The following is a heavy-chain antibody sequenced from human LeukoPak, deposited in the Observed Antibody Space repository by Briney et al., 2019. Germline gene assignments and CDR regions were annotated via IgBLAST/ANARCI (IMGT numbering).Heavy chain of an antibody. Sequence: SETLSLTCTVSGGSISSYYWSWIRQPPGKGLEWIGYIYYSGSTNYNPSLKSRVTISVDTSKNQFSLKLSSVTAADTAVYYCASFKRDGYNYNYYYYMDVWGKGTTVTVSS. J-gene: IGHJ6*03. V-gene: IGHV4-59*01. CDR1: GGSISSYY. D-gene: IGHD5-24*01. CDR2: IYYSGST. CDR3: ASFKRDGYNYNYYYYMDV.